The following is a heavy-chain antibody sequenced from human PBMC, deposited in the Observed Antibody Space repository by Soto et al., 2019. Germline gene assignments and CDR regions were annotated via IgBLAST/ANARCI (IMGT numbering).Heavy chain of an antibody. CDR3: AAIGYSYGYVAHYYGMDV. J-gene: IGHJ6*01. Sequence: QVQLQESGPGLVKPSETLSLTCTVSGGSISSYYWSWIRQPPGKGLEWIGYIYYSGSTNYNPSLKSRVTISVDTSKNQFSLKLSSVTAADTAVYYCAAIGYSYGYVAHYYGMDVW. CDR1: GGSISSYY. CDR2: IYYSGST. V-gene: IGHV4-59*01. D-gene: IGHD5-18*01.